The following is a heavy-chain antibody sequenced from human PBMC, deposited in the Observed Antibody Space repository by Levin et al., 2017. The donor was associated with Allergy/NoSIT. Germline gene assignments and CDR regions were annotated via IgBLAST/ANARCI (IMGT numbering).Heavy chain of an antibody. V-gene: IGHV4-39*01. CDR2: IYYSGST. CDR1: GGSISSSSYY. D-gene: IGHD4-17*01. CDR3: ASPHDYGDYYLRY. J-gene: IGHJ4*02. Sequence: GSLRLSCTVSGGSISSSSYYWGWIRQPPGKGLEWIGSIYYSGSTYYNPSLKSRVTISVDTSKNQFSLKLSSVTAADTAVYYCASPHDYGDYYLRYWGQGTLVTVSS.